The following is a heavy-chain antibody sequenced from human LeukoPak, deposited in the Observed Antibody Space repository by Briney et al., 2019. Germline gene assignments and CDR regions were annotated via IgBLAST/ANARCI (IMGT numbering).Heavy chain of an antibody. D-gene: IGHD3-22*01. CDR2: IYYSGST. Sequence: SETLSLTCTVSGGSISSYYWSWIRQPPGKGLEWIGYIYYSGSTNYNPSLKSRVTISVDTSKNQFSLKLSSVTAADTAVYYCARREHYYDSSGYSYNWFDPWGQGTLVTVSS. CDR1: GGSISSYY. V-gene: IGHV4-59*08. CDR3: ARREHYYDSSGYSYNWFDP. J-gene: IGHJ5*02.